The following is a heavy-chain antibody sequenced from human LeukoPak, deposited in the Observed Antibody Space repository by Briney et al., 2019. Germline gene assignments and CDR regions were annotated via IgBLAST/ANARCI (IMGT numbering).Heavy chain of an antibody. V-gene: IGHV3-23*01. CDR1: GFTFSSYA. CDR2: ISGSGGST. Sequence: PGGSLRLPCAASGFTFSSYAMSWVRQAPGKGLEWVSAISGSGGSTYYADSVKGRFTISRDNSKNTLYLQMNSLRAEDTAVYYCAKDSAPYYYDSSGYLDYWGQGTLVTVSS. J-gene: IGHJ4*02. D-gene: IGHD3-22*01. CDR3: AKDSAPYYYDSSGYLDY.